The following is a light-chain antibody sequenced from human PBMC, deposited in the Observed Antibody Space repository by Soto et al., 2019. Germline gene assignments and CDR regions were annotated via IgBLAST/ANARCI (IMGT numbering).Light chain of an antibody. CDR2: DAS. CDR3: QQYGSSPLT. CDR1: QSVGSSY. J-gene: IGKJ4*01. Sequence: EVVLTQSPATLSLSPGERATLSCGASQSVGSSYLAWYQQKPGLAPRLLIYDASSRATGIPDRFSGSGSGTDFTLTIIRLEPEDFAVYYCQQYGSSPLTFGGGTKVEIK. V-gene: IGKV3D-20*01.